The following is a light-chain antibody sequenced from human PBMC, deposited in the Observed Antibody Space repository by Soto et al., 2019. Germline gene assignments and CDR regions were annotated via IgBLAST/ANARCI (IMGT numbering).Light chain of an antibody. Sequence: QSVLTQPASVSGSPGQSITISCSGTSSDIGAYDYVSWYQHHPGKAPTLIISEVRDRPSRVSNRFSGSKSGSTASLTISGLQTEDEAYFYCSSYTTGGTLVFGGGTKVTVL. CDR3: SSYTTGGTLV. CDR2: EVR. CDR1: SSDIGAYDY. J-gene: IGLJ2*01. V-gene: IGLV2-14*01.